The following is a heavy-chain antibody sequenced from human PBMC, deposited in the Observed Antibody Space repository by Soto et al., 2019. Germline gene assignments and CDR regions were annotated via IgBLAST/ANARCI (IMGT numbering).Heavy chain of an antibody. Sequence: ASVKVSCKASGYSFTSYGVTWVRQAPGQGLEWMGWINTFNGNTNYAQNLQGRVSMTTDTSTSTVYMDLRSLRAEDTAVYYCAKGASEAGSLNLSPWGQGTRVTVSS. J-gene: IGHJ5*02. V-gene: IGHV1-18*01. CDR1: GYSFTSYG. D-gene: IGHD6-19*01. CDR3: AKGASEAGSLNLSP. CDR2: INTFNGNT.